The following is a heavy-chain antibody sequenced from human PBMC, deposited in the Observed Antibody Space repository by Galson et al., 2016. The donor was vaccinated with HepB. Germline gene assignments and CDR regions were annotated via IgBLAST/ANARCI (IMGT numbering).Heavy chain of an antibody. J-gene: IGHJ4*02. CDR2: VFAGGDT. Sequence: SLRLSCAVSGFSVSSTYMSWVRQAPGKRLEWVSVVFAGGDTYSADSVKGRFASSRDTSKNTLYLQMNSLRAEDTAVYYCARGLGDCWGGGLDYWGQGALVTVSS. D-gene: IGHD2-21*02. CDR1: GFSVSSTY. V-gene: IGHV3-53*01. CDR3: ARGLGDCWGGGLDY.